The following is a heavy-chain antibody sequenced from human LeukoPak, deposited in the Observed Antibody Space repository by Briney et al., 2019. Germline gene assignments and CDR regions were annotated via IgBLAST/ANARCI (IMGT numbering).Heavy chain of an antibody. Sequence: PGGSLRLSCAASGFTLDDYGMRWVRHAPGKGREGGSGINLNSGSTGYAHSLKGRFTISRDNAKNSLYLQMNSLRAEDTALYYCARGTTSGYYYYYMDVWGKGTTVTVSS. CDR3: ARGTTSGYYYYYMDV. CDR1: GFTLDDYG. CDR2: INLNSGST. V-gene: IGHV3-20*04. J-gene: IGHJ6*03. D-gene: IGHD1-7*01.